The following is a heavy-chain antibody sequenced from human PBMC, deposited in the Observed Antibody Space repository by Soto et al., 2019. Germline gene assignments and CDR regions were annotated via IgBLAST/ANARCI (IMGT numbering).Heavy chain of an antibody. V-gene: IGHV4-34*01. CDR1: GGSFSGYY. D-gene: IGHD6-13*01. Sequence: QVQLQQWGAGLLKPSETLSLTCAVYGGSFSGYYWSWIRQPPGKGLEWIGEINHSGSTNYNPSLKRRVTISVDTSKNQFSLTLSSVTAADTAVYYCARPRIAAAGLRWFDPWGQGTLVTVSS. J-gene: IGHJ5*02. CDR2: INHSGST. CDR3: ARPRIAAAGLRWFDP.